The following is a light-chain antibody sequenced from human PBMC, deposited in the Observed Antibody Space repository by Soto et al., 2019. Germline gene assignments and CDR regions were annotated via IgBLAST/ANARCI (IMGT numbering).Light chain of an antibody. Sequence: EIVMTQSPATLSVSPGERATLSCRATQSVSTNLAWYQQKPGQAPRLLIFGASTRASGIAARFSGSGSGTEFSLTISSLQSEDFAVYYCQQYIKWPLTFGGGTKVEIK. J-gene: IGKJ4*01. CDR2: GAS. CDR1: QSVSTN. V-gene: IGKV3-15*01. CDR3: QQYIKWPLT.